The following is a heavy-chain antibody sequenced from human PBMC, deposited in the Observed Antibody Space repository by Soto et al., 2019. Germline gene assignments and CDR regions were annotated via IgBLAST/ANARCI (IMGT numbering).Heavy chain of an antibody. D-gene: IGHD1-1*01. V-gene: IGHV1-8*01. CDR3: AIVTTLIRRKINNLFVP. CDR1: GYTFTSYD. J-gene: IGHJ5*02. CDR2: MNPNSGNT. Sequence: ASVKVSCKASGYTFTSYDINWVLQATGQGLEWMGWMNPNSGNTGYAQKFQGRVTMTRNTSISTAYMELSSLRSEDTAVYYCAIVTTLIRRKINNLFVPCGQGTPVTVYS.